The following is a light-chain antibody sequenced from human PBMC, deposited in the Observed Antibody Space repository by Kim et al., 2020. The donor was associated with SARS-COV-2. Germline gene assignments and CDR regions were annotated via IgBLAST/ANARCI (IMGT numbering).Light chain of an antibody. J-gene: IGKJ4*01. CDR1: QNINTF. V-gene: IGKV3-11*01. CDR2: GAS. Sequence: TLSLSPGERATPPCRASQNINTFLAWYQQKPGQAPRLLIYGASKRAPGIPARFSGSGSGTDFTLTISSLVPEDFAVYYCQLRSTLFGGGTKVDIK. CDR3: QLRSTL.